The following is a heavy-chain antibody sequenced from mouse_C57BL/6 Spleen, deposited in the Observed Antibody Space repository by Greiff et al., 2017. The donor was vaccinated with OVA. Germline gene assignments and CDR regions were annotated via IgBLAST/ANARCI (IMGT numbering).Heavy chain of an antibody. CDR3: ATNAITTVVAHWYFDV. J-gene: IGHJ1*03. CDR2: IYPGDGDT. D-gene: IGHD1-1*01. CDR1: GYAFSSYW. Sequence: VMLVESGAELVKPGASVKISCKASGYAFSSYWMNWVKQRPGKGLEWIGQIYPGDGDTNYNGKFKGKATLTADKSSSTAYMQLSSLTSEDSAVYFCATNAITTVVAHWYFDVWGTGTTVTVSS. V-gene: IGHV1-80*01.